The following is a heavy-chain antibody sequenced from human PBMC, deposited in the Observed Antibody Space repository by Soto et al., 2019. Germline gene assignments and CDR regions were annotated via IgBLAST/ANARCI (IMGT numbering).Heavy chain of an antibody. J-gene: IGHJ5*02. V-gene: IGHV4-61*01. CDR2: IYYSGST. CDR1: GGSVSSGSYY. CDR3: ARSFRRPWFDP. Sequence: QVQLQESGPGLVKPSETLSLTCTVSGGSVSSGSYYWSWIRQPPGKGLERIGYIYYSGSTNYNPSRKSRVTTSVDTSKNQFSLKLSAVTAADTAVYYGARSFRRPWFDPWGQGTLVTVFS. D-gene: IGHD3-10*01.